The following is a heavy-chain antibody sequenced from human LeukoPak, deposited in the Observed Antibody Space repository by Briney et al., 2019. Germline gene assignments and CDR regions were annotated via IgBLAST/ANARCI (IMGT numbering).Heavy chain of an antibody. D-gene: IGHD3-10*01. CDR1: GFSFDDYG. V-gene: IGHV3-20*04. CDR3: ARGGVINYFDY. J-gene: IGHJ4*02. Sequence: GGSLRLSGAASGFSFDDYGMSWVRQAPGKGLEWVSGINWNGGSTGYADSVKGRFTISRDNAKSSLYLQMNSLRAEDTALYYCARGGVINYFDYWGRGTLVTVSS. CDR2: INWNGGST.